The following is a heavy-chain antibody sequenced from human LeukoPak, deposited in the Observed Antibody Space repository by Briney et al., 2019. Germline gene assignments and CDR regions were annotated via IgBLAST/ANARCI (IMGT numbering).Heavy chain of an antibody. Sequence: SETLSLTCTVSGGSISSGGYYWSWTRQHPGKGLEWIGYIYYSGSTYYNPSLKSRVTISVDTSKDQFSLKLSSVTAADTAVYYCARDSSMVRVGLDYWGQGTLVTVSS. J-gene: IGHJ4*02. D-gene: IGHD3-10*01. V-gene: IGHV4-31*03. CDR3: ARDSSMVRVGLDY. CDR1: GGSISSGGYY. CDR2: IYYSGST.